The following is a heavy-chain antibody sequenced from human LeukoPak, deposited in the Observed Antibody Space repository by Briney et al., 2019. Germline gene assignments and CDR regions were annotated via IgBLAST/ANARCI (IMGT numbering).Heavy chain of an antibody. CDR1: GFNIDTAY. D-gene: IGHD5-12*01. CDR3: ARDAGYDSGWTRFDF. J-gene: IGHJ4*02. CDR2: IYSGGTT. Sequence: PGGSLRLSCVVSGFNIDTAYMTWVRQAPGKGLEWVSLIYSGGTTYYADSVRGRFTISRDLSTNTIYLQMDTLRADDTAVYYCARDAGYDSGWTRFDFWGQGTLVTVSS. V-gene: IGHV3-53*01.